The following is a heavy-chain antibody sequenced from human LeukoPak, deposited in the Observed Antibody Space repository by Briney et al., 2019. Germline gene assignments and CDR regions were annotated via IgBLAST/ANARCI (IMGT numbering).Heavy chain of an antibody. CDR2: IFYSGST. CDR1: GGSISSGDYY. D-gene: IGHD5-18*01. CDR3: ARDPQRRGYTYGSDF. V-gene: IGHV4-31*03. J-gene: IGHJ4*02. Sequence: SETLSLTCSVSGGSISSGDYYWNWFRQHPGNGLEWIGYIFYSGSTYYNPSLKRRLSISIDTSANQFSLELTSVTAADTAVYYCARDPQRRGYTYGSDFWGQGILVTVSS.